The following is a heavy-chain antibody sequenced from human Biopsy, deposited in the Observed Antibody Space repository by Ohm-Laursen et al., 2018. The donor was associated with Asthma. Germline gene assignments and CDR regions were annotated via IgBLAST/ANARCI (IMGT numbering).Heavy chain of an antibody. CDR1: GDSFSNYA. V-gene: IGHV1-69*01. CDR2: LIPVLGTP. CDR3: ARGYSGSDRIVYYYSGLEA. J-gene: IGHJ6*02. D-gene: IGHD5-12*01. Sequence: ESSVKVSCKASGDSFSNYAISWVRQAPGQGLEWMGGLIPVLGTPDHAQMFEGRVTITADESTSTAYMELSSLSSEDTAVYYCARGYSGSDRIVYYYSGLEAWGQGTTVTVSS.